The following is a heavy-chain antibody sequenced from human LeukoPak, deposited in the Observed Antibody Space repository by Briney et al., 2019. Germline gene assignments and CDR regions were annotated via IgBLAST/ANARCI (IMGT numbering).Heavy chain of an antibody. CDR3: ASDFGY. V-gene: IGHV4-4*07. CDR2: IYTSGST. Sequence: KPSGTLSLTCTVSGGSISTDYWTWIRQPAGKGLEWIGLIYTSGSTNYNPSLKSRVTMSVDTSKNQFSLKLTSVTAADTAVYYCASDFGYWGQGTLVTVSS. D-gene: IGHD3-10*01. CDR1: GGSISTDY. J-gene: IGHJ4*02.